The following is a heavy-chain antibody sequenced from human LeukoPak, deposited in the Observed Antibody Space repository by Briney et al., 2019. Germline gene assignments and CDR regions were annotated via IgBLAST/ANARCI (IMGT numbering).Heavy chain of an antibody. CDR3: ARGFMAYDTSDFAFSYY. V-gene: IGHV1-18*01. CDR2: ISV. D-gene: IGHD3-22*01. CDR1: GFTFSTYG. J-gene: IGHJ4*02. Sequence: ASVKVSCKASGFTFSTYGVSWVRQAPGQGLEWMGGISVYGQKFQTRVTLTTDTSTDTAYMELSSLRSDDTAVYYCARGFMAYDTSDFAFSYYWGQGTLVTVSS.